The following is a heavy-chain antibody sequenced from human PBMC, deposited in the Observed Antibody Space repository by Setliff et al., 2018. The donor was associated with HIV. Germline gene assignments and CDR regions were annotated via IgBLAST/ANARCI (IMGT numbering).Heavy chain of an antibody. CDR1: GYTFTGYY. Sequence: GASVKVSCKASGYTFTGYYMHWVRQAPGQGLEWMGWISAHNGHTDYAQKFQDRVTMSTDTSTTTAFMELRSLISDDTAVYYCARGVPADAYAFDIWGQGTLVTVSS. D-gene: IGHD2-2*01. CDR3: ARGVPADAYAFDI. CDR2: ISAHNGHT. J-gene: IGHJ3*02. V-gene: IGHV1-18*04.